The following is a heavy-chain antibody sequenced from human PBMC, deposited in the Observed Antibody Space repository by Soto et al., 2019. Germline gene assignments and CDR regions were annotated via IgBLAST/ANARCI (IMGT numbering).Heavy chain of an antibody. V-gene: IGHV3-30-3*01. J-gene: IGHJ6*02. Sequence: QVQLVESGGGVVQPGRSLRLSCAASGFTFSSYAMHWVRQAPGKGLEWVAVISYDGSNKYYADSVKGRFTISRDNSKITLYLQMNSLRAEDTAVYYCARDWARQQLVHYYYYGMDVWGQGTTVTVSS. D-gene: IGHD6-13*01. CDR3: ARDWARQQLVHYYYYGMDV. CDR2: ISYDGSNK. CDR1: GFTFSSYA.